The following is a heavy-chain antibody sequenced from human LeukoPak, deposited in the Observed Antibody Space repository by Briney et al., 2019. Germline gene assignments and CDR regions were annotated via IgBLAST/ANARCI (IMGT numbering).Heavy chain of an antibody. V-gene: IGHV7-4-1*01. D-gene: IGHD4-17*01. J-gene: IGHJ4*02. CDR1: GYTFTSYA. CDR2: INTNTGNP. CDR3: RITAPLLDY. Sequence: ASVKVSCKASGYTFTSYAMNWVRQAPGQGLEWMGWINTNTGNPTYAQGFTGRLVFSLDTSVSTAYYCARGEVGRMTTVTKKRITAPLLDYWGQGTLVTVSS.